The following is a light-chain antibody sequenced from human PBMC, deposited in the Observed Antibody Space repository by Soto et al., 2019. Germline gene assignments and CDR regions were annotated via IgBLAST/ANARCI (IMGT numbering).Light chain of an antibody. V-gene: IGLV1-47*01. J-gene: IGLJ2*01. CDR2: RDG. Sequence: QSVLTQPPSASGTPGQRVTISCSGSSSNIGRNSVYWYQQLPGLAPKLLIYRDGQRPSGVPDRFSGSRSGTSASLAISGLRSEDEADYYCAAWDDSLSGPRFGGGTQLTVL. CDR3: AAWDDSLSGPR. CDR1: SSNIGRNS.